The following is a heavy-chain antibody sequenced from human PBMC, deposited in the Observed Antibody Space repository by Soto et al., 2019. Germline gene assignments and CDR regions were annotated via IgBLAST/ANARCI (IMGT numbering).Heavy chain of an antibody. Sequence: EVQLVESGGGLIQPGGSLRLSCAASGFTVSSNYMSWVRQAPGKGLEWVSVIYSGGSTYYADSVKGRFTISRDNSKNTLYLQMNSLRAEDTAVYYCARSYDSIYYYYYYGMDVWGQGTTVTVSS. CDR3: ARSYDSIYYYYYYGMDV. V-gene: IGHV3-53*01. CDR1: GFTVSSNY. J-gene: IGHJ6*02. CDR2: IYSGGST. D-gene: IGHD3-3*01.